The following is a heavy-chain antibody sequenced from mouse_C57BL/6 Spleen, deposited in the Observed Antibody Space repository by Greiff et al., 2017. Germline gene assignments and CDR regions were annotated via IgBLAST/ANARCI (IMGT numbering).Heavy chain of an antibody. CDR2: IDPSDSYP. V-gene: IGHV1-50*01. J-gene: IGHJ3*01. Sequence: QVQLQQPGAELVKPGASVKLSCKASGYTFTSYWMQWVKQRPGQGLEWIGEIDPSDSYPNYNQKFKGKATLTVDTSSSTAYMQLSSLTSEDSAVFYCARAPTTTIVATPFAYWGQGTLVTVSA. D-gene: IGHD1-1*01. CDR3: ARAPTTTIVATPFAY. CDR1: GYTFTSYW.